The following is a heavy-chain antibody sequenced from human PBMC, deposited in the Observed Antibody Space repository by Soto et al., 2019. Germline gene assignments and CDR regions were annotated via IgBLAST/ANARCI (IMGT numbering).Heavy chain of an antibody. CDR2: ISAYNGNT. CDR3: ARVPRGYSGYDWGDYYYGMDV. J-gene: IGHJ6*02. Sequence: GASVKVSSTASGYTFTSYGISWLRQALGQVLEWMGWISAYNGNTNYAQKLQGRVTMTTDTSTSTAYMELRSLRSDDTAVYYCARVPRGYSGYDWGDYYYGMDVWGQGTTVTVSS. D-gene: IGHD5-12*01. V-gene: IGHV1-18*04. CDR1: GYTFTSYG.